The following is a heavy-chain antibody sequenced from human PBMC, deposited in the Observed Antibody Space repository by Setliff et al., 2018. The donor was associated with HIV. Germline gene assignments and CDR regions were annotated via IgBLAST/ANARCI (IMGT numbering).Heavy chain of an antibody. CDR3: ARSTYYYGSGKGSGWFDP. CDR1: GYSISSGYY. Sequence: SETLSLTCTVSGYSISSGYYWGWIRQPPGKGLEWIANIYHSGSTYYNPSLKSRVTISLDTSKNHFSLKLSSVTAADTAVYYCARSTYYYGSGKGSGWFDPWGQGTLVTVSS. V-gene: IGHV4-38-2*02. CDR2: IYHSGST. J-gene: IGHJ5*02. D-gene: IGHD3-10*01.